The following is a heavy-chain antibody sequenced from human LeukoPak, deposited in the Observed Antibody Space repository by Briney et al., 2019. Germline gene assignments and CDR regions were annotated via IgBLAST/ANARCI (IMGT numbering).Heavy chain of an antibody. Sequence: SETLSLTCTVSGDSIRRAGYYWTWIRLRPGKGLEWIGYIHNNGNTYYNPSLGSRVTMSLDMSQSQFSLNLISLTADDTAVYFCARGSYFGDNYYKGTDHWGRGTLVIVSS. V-gene: IGHV4-31*03. CDR3: ARGSYFGDNYYKGTDH. J-gene: IGHJ4*02. D-gene: IGHD3-10*01. CDR2: IHNNGNT. CDR1: GDSIRRAGYY.